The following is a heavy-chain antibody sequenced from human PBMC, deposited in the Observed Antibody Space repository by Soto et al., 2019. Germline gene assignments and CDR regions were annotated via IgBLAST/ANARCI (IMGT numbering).Heavy chain of an antibody. CDR2: ILTSGGST. V-gene: IGHV3-23*01. D-gene: IGHD2-21*01. CDR1: GSTFTTYA. CDR3: AKSFYIMVAPQRGPFDF. Sequence: EVQLLESGGHLVQPGGSLRLSCAASGSTFTTYAMTWVRQAPGKGLEWVSGILTSGGSTYYADSVKGRYTISRDISENTVYQQMTQQIDDDTAVYCGAKSFYIMVAPQRGPFDFWGQGTLVTVSS. J-gene: IGHJ4*02.